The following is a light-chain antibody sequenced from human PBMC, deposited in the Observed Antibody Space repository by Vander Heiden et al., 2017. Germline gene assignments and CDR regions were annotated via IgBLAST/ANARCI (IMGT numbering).Light chain of an antibody. CDR1: SSDVGGYNY. J-gene: IGLJ2*01. V-gene: IGLV2-14*01. CDR3: SSYTSSSTLV. CDR2: DVS. Sequence: QSALTQPASVSASPGQSLTISCTGTSSDVGGYNYVSWYQPHPGKAPKLMIYDVSKRPAGVANRFSGSKSGNTASLTISGLQAEDEADYYCSSYTSSSTLVFGGGTKLTVL.